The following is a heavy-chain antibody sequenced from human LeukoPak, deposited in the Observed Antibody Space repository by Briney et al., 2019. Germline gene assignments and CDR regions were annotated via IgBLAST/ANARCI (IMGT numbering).Heavy chain of an antibody. CDR2: INHSGST. CDR3: AGHYYDSSGYYKYYFDY. J-gene: IGHJ4*02. Sequence: SETLSLTCAVYGGSFSGYYWSWIRQPPGKGLEWIGEINHSGSTNYNPSPKSRVTISVDTSKNQFSLKLSSVTAADTAVYYCAGHYYDSSGYYKYYFDYWGQGTLVTVSS. V-gene: IGHV4-34*01. D-gene: IGHD3-22*01. CDR1: GGSFSGYY.